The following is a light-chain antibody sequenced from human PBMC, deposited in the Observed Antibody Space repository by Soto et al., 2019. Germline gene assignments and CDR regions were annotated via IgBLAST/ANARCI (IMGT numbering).Light chain of an antibody. J-gene: IGLJ1*01. CDR2: MVS. Sequence: QSALTQPRSVSGSPGQSVTISCTGASSDVGGFHSVSWYQQRPGEVPKLMIYMVSNRASGVSNRFSGSKSGNTASLTISGLQAEDEADYFCTSPTPGSLYVFGTGTKVTVL. CDR3: TSPTPGSLYV. CDR1: SSDVGGFHS. V-gene: IGLV2-14*01.